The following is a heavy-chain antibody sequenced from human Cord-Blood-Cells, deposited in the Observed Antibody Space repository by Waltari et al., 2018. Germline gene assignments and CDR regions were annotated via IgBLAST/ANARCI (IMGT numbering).Heavy chain of an antibody. J-gene: IGHJ4*02. Sequence: QVQLQESGPGLVKPSETLSLTCAVSGYSISSGYYWGWIRQPPGKGLEWIGSIYHSGSTSYNRSRKSRVTRSVDTSKNQFSLKLSAVTAADTAVYYCARLKYSSRSFDYWGQGTLVTVSS. CDR3: ARLKYSSRSFDY. CDR1: GYSISSGYY. D-gene: IGHD6-13*01. V-gene: IGHV4-38-2*01. CDR2: IYHSGST.